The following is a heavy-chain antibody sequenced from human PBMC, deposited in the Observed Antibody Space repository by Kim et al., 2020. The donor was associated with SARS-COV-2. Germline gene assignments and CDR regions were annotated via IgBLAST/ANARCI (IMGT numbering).Heavy chain of an antibody. J-gene: IGHJ3*02. D-gene: IGHD4-17*01. CDR3: AREDGDYVGGAFDI. Sequence: NPSLKSQVTISVDTSKNQFSLKLSSVTAADTAVYYCAREDGDYVGGAFDIWGQGTMVTVSS. V-gene: IGHV4-59*01.